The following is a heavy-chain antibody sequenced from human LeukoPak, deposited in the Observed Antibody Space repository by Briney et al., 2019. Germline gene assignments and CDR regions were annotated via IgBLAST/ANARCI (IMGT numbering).Heavy chain of an antibody. CDR3: ARLSTVTTSFDY. Sequence: GSLRLSCAASGFTFSDYYMSWIRQPAGKGLEWIGRIYTSGTTHYNPSLKSRVTMSVDTSKNQFSLKLSSVTAADTAVYYCARLSTVTTSFDYWGQGTLVTVSS. J-gene: IGHJ4*02. D-gene: IGHD4-17*01. V-gene: IGHV4-4*07. CDR2: IYTSGTT. CDR1: GFTFSDYY.